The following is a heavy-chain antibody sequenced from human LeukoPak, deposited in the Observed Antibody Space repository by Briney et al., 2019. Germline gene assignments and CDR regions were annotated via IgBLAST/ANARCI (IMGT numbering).Heavy chain of an antibody. CDR3: ARTSMVRGPVRFGELFSY. Sequence: PSETLSLTCAVYGGSFSGYYWSWIRQPPGKGLECLGEINHSGSTNYNPSLKSRVTISVDTSKNQFSLKLSSVTAADTGVYYCARTSMVRGPVRFGELFSYWGQGTLVTVSS. V-gene: IGHV4-34*01. CDR1: GGSFSGYY. D-gene: IGHD3-10*01. CDR2: INHSGST. J-gene: IGHJ4*02.